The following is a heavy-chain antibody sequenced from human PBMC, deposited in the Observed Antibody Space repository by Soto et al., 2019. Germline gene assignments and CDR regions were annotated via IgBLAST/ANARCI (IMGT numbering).Heavy chain of an antibody. V-gene: IGHV3-11*01. CDR3: ARCCQAGNYYYGMDV. CDR2: ISSSGSTI. CDR1: GFTFSDYY. J-gene: IGHJ6*02. D-gene: IGHD1-1*01. Sequence: GGSLRLSCAASGFTFSDYYMSWIRQAPGKGLEWVSYISSSGSTIYCADSVKGRFTISRDNAKNSLYLQMNSLRAEDTAVYYCARCCQAGNYYYGMDVWGQGTTVTVSS.